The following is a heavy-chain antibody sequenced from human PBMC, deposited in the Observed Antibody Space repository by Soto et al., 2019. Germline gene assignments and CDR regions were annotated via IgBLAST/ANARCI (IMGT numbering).Heavy chain of an antibody. D-gene: IGHD4-17*01. CDR2: IYNSGSP. CDR1: GDSISTAY. V-gene: IGHV4-59*01. J-gene: IGHJ6*02. Sequence: SETLSLTCTVSGDSISTAYWSWIRQPPGKRLEYIGFIYNSGSPNYSPSLKSRVTISPDTSKNQFSLRLSSVTAADTAVYYCARDVDFGEEDVWGQGTTVTVSS. CDR3: ARDVDFGEEDV.